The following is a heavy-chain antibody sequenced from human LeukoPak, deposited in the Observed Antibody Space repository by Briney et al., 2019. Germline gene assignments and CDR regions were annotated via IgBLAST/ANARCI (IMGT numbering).Heavy chain of an antibody. CDR3: ARGKLRGGYGTDY. J-gene: IGHJ4*02. D-gene: IGHD5-24*01. CDR2: IYYSGST. CDR1: GGSISSGDYY. Sequence: PSQTLSLTCTVSGGSISSGDYYWSWIRQPPGKGLEWIGYIYYSGSTYYNPSLRSRVTISVDTSKNRFSLKLSSVTAADTAVYYCARGKLRGGYGTDYWGQGTLVTVSS. V-gene: IGHV4-30-4*01.